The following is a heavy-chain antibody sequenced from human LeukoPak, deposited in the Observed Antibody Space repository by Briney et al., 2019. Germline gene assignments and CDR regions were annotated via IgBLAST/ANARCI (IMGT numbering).Heavy chain of an antibody. CDR2: ISWNSGSI. CDR1: GFTLSSYW. D-gene: IGHD2-8*01. Sequence: HPGGSLRLSCAASGFTLSSYWMSWVRQAPGKGLEWVSGISWNSGSIGYADSVKGRFTISRDNAKNSLYLQMNSLRAEDTAVYYCAKDRCSNGIGCLYYYMGVWGKGTTVTISS. V-gene: IGHV3-9*01. CDR3: AKDRCSNGIGCLYYYMGV. J-gene: IGHJ6*03.